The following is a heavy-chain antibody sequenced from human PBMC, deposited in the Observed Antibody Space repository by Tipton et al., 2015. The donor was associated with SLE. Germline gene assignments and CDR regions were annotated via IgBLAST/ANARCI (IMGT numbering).Heavy chain of an antibody. D-gene: IGHD3-16*01. CDR1: GDSIESYY. J-gene: IGHJ4*02. V-gene: IGHV4-59*12. CDR3: ARLTPGGYDY. Sequence: TLSLTCTVSGDSIESYYWTWIRQSPGKGLEWVGYVFSTGSANYNPSLKSRVTISLDTSKNQFSLSLISVTAADTAVYYCARLTPGGYDYWGPGMLVTVSS. CDR2: VFSTGSA.